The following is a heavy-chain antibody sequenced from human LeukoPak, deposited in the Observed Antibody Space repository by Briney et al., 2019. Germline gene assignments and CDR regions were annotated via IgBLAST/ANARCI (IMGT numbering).Heavy chain of an antibody. CDR3: AKDQWEAAAGRETYYYYYYMDV. D-gene: IGHD6-13*01. CDR2: IRYDGSNK. V-gene: IGHV3-30*02. Sequence: GGSLRLSCAASGFTFSSYGMHWVRQAPGKGLEWVASIRYDGSNKYYADSVKGRFTISRDNSKNTLYLQMNSLRAEDTAVHYCAKDQWEAAAGRETYYYYYYMDVWGKGTTVTVSS. J-gene: IGHJ6*03. CDR1: GFTFSSYG.